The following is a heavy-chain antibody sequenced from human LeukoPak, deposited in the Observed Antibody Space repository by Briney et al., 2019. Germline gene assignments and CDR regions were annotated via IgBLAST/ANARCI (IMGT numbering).Heavy chain of an antibody. CDR2: TNSDGSIT. CDR3: VRDRWTSDY. V-gene: IGHV3-74*01. Sequence: PGGSLRLSCAASGFTFSSYWMHWVRQAPGKGLVWVSHTNSDGSITNYADSVKGRFTISRDNAKNTLYLQMNSLKAEDTAVYYCVRDRWTSDYWGQGTLVTVSS. D-gene: IGHD4-23*01. J-gene: IGHJ4*02. CDR1: GFTFSSYW.